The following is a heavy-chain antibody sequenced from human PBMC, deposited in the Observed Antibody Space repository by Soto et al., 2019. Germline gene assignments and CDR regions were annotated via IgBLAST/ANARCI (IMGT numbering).Heavy chain of an antibody. CDR1: GGTFSSYT. CDR2: IIPILGIA. D-gene: IGHD1-26*01. V-gene: IGHV1-69*08. J-gene: IGHJ4*02. Sequence: QVQLVQSGAEVKKHGSSVKVSCKASGGTFSSYTISWVRQAPGQGLEWMGRIIPILGIANYAQKFQGRVTITADKSTSTAYMELSSLRSEDTAVYYCAREGGSSVFDYWGQGTLVTVSS. CDR3: AREGGSSVFDY.